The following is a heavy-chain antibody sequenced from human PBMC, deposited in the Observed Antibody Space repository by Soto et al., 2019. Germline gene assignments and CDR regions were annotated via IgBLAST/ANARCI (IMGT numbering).Heavy chain of an antibody. CDR1: GFTFRSYA. D-gene: IGHD3-10*01. CDR2: ISNDGTNN. CDR3: AREVTLVRTGDYYYYYGMDV. J-gene: IGHJ6*02. V-gene: IGHV3-30-3*01. Sequence: GGSLRLSCVASGFTFRSYAMHWVRQAPGKGLDWVAVISNDGTNNYYADSVKGRFTISRDNSKNTLYLQMNSLRAEDTAVYYCAREVTLVRTGDYYYYYGMDVWGQGTTVTVSS.